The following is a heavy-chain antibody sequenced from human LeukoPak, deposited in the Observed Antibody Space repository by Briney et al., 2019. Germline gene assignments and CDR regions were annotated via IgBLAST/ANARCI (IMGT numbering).Heavy chain of an antibody. J-gene: IGHJ4*02. CDR3: ASDPQFTSSYFDY. CDR2: VSYDGRNT. V-gene: IGHV3-30*03. D-gene: IGHD3-3*01. CDR1: GFTFSSYG. Sequence: PGGSLRLSCAASGFTFSSYGMHWVRQAPGQGLEWVAVVSYDGRNTYYSDSVKGRFTISRDISKNTLFLQMNSLISEDTAVYFCASDPQFTSSYFDYWGPGTLVTVSS.